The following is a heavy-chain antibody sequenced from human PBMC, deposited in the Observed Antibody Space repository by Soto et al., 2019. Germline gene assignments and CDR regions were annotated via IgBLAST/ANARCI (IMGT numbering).Heavy chain of an antibody. CDR1: GGSISGGVGGLYY. D-gene: IGHD4-17*01. J-gene: IGHJ2*01. CDR2: IYDSGST. Sequence: QLQLRESGPGLVKPSETLSLTCTVSGGSISGGVGGLYYWSWIRQPPGKGLEWIGYIYDSGSTYYNPSLRSRVTISVDTSKNQFSLRLSSVTSADTAVYYCDGEVIPLTTDWYFDLWGRGTLVTVSS. CDR3: DGEVIPLTTDWYFDL. V-gene: IGHV4-30-4*01.